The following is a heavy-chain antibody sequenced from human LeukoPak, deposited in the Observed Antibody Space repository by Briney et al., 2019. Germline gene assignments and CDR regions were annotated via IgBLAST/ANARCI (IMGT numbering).Heavy chain of an antibody. CDR1: GFTLSSYS. CDR2: ISDTGSTI. CDR3: ASPALGQVTMKP. J-gene: IGHJ5*02. Sequence: GGSLRLSCVASGFTLSSYSMNWVRQAPGKGLEWVSYISDTGSTIAYADSVKGRFTISRDNAKNSLYLRMNSLRAEDTAMYYCASPALGQVTMKPWGQGTLVTVSS. V-gene: IGHV3-48*04. D-gene: IGHD3-22*01.